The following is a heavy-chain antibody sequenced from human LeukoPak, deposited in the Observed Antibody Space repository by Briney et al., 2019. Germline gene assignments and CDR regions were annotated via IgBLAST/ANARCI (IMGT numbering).Heavy chain of an antibody. CDR3: ARGASGVYTGTTCWFDP. CDR2: INPNSGGT. V-gene: IGHV1-2*02. J-gene: IGHJ5*02. CDR1: GYSFTGYY. Sequence: ASVKVSCKPAGYSFTGYYMHWVRQAPGQGLEWMGWINPNSGGTNYAQKFQGRVTMTRDTSISTAYMELSRPRSDDTAVYYCARGASGVYTGTTCWFDPWGQGTLVTVSS. D-gene: IGHD4-17*01.